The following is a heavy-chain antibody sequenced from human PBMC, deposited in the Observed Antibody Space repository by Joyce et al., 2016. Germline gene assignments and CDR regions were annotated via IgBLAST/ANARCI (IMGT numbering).Heavy chain of an antibody. Sequence: EVQLMESGGGLVQPGGSLRLYCAASGFTFVGYAMSWFRQAPGMGLAWVSAIGPGSRGPHYSGSVMGRFTISRDVSDNSLYLHMSGLRSDDTAVYYCVRPRVAVAGTRWFDPWGQGTLVTVSS. D-gene: IGHD6-13*01. CDR1: GFTFVGYA. J-gene: IGHJ5*02. CDR2: IGPGSRGP. V-gene: IGHV3-23*01. CDR3: VRPRVAVAGTRWFDP.